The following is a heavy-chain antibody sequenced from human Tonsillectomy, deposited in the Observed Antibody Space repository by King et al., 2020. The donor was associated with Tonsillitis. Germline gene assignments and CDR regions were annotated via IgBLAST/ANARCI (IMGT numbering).Heavy chain of an antibody. CDR1: GYTFTSYY. CDR3: AGGGGGVLWFGELLDY. Sequence: VQLVESGAEVKKPGASVKVSCKASGYTFTSYYMHWVRQAPGQGLEWMGIINPSGGSTSYAQKFQGRVTMTRDTSTSTVYMELSSLRSEDTAVYYCAGGGGGVLWFGELLDYWGQGTLVTVSS. V-gene: IGHV1-46*03. D-gene: IGHD3-10*01. J-gene: IGHJ4*02. CDR2: INPSGGST.